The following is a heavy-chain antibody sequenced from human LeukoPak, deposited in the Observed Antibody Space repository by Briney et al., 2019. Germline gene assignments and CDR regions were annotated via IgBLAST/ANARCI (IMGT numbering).Heavy chain of an antibody. V-gene: IGHV4-38-2*02. D-gene: IGHD2-15*01. CDR3: ARDIGLAGRGYCSGGSCNNVGY. CDR1: GYSISSGYY. Sequence: SETLSLTCTVSGYSISSGYYWGWIRQPPGKGLEWIGSIYHSGSTYYNPSLKSRVTISVDTSKNQFSLKLSFVTAADTAVYYCARDIGLAGRGYCSGGSCNNVGYWGQGTLVTVSS. CDR2: IYHSGST. J-gene: IGHJ4*02.